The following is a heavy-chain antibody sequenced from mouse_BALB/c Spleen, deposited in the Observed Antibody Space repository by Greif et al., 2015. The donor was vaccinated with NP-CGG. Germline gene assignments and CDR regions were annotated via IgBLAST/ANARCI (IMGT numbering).Heavy chain of an antibody. Sequence: DVKLVESGAELVKPGASVKLSCTASGFNIKDTYMHWVKQRPEQGLEWIGRIDPANGNTKYDPKFQGKATITADTSSNTAYLQLSSLTSEDTAVYYCARGGDYDVSYAMDYWGQGTSDTVSS. J-gene: IGHJ4*01. CDR2: IDPANGNT. V-gene: IGHV14-3*02. CDR1: GFNIKDTY. CDR3: ARGGDYDVSYAMDY. D-gene: IGHD2-4*01.